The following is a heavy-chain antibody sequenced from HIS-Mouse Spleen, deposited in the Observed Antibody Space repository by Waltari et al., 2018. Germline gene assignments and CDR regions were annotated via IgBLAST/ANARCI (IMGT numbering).Heavy chain of an antibody. CDR1: GGSISSSSYY. Sequence: QLQLQESGPGLVKPSETLSLTCTVSGGSISSSSYYCGWIRQPPGKGLELIGSIYYSGGPHYNPSLKSRVTIAVDPPKNQFSLKLSSVTAADTAVYYCAREIPYSRSWYDWYFDLWGRGTLVTVSS. J-gene: IGHJ2*01. CDR2: IYYSGGP. D-gene: IGHD6-13*01. CDR3: AREIPYSRSWYDWYFDL. V-gene: IGHV4-39*07.